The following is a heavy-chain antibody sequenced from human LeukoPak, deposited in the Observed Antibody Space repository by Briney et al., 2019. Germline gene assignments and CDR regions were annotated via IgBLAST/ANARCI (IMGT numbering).Heavy chain of an antibody. Sequence: PGGSLRLSCTASGFTFSSYAMHWVRQAPGKGLEWVAVISYDGSNKYYADSVKGRFTISRDNSKNTLYLQMNSLRAEDTAVYYCARDALIQLWFLDYWGQGTLVTVSS. CDR1: GFTFSSYA. CDR2: ISYDGSNK. D-gene: IGHD5-18*01. V-gene: IGHV3-30-3*01. CDR3: ARDALIQLWFLDY. J-gene: IGHJ4*02.